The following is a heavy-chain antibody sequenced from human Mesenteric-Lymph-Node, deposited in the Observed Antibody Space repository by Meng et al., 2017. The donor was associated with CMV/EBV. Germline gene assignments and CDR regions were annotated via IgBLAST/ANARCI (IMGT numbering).Heavy chain of an antibody. D-gene: IGHD2-2*01. CDR2: INPSGGST. CDR1: GYTFTSYY. Sequence: ASVKVSCKVSGYTFTSYYMHWVRQAPGQGLEWMGIINPSGGSTSYAQKFQGRVTITADKSTSTAYMELSSLRSEDTAVYYCARGYCSSTSCYLVRHYYYYGMDVWGQGTTVTVSS. V-gene: IGHV1-46*01. J-gene: IGHJ6*02. CDR3: ARGYCSSTSCYLVRHYYYYGMDV.